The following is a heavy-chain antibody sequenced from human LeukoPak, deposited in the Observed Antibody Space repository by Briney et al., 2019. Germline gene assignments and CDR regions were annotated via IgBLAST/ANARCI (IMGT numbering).Heavy chain of an antibody. CDR3: AKADIVATDSDY. Sequence: GGFLRLSCAASGFTFSSYAMSWVRQAPGKGLEWVSAISGSGGSTYYADSVKGRFTISRDNSKNTLYLQMNSLRAEDTAVYYCAKADIVATDSDYWGQGTLVTVSS. V-gene: IGHV3-23*01. CDR1: GFTFSSYA. CDR2: ISGSGGST. D-gene: IGHD5-12*01. J-gene: IGHJ4*02.